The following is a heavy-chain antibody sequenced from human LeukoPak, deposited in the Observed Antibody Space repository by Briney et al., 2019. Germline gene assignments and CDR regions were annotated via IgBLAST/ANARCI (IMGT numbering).Heavy chain of an antibody. J-gene: IGHJ4*02. CDR3: AKDAARDGELYY. V-gene: IGHV3-9*01. CDR2: ISWNSGSI. Sequence: GGSLRLSCAASGFTFDDYAMHWVRRAPGKGLEWVSGISWNSGSIGYADSVKGRFTISRDNAKNSLYLQMNSLRAEDTALYYCAKDAARDGELYYWGQGTLVTVSS. D-gene: IGHD3-10*01. CDR1: GFTFDDYA.